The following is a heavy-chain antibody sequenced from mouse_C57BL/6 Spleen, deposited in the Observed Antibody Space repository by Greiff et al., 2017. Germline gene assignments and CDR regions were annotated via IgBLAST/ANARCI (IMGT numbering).Heavy chain of an antibody. CDR2: IHPNSGST. D-gene: IGHD1-1*01. CDR3: SQDGVGHYYAMDY. J-gene: IGHJ4*01. CDR1: GYTFTSYW. Sequence: QVQLQQPGAELVKPGASVKLSCKASGYTFTSYWMHWVKQRPGQGLEWIGMIHPNSGSTNYNEKFKSKATLTVDKSSSTAYMQLSSLTSEDSAVYYCSQDGVGHYYAMDYWGQGTSVTVSS. V-gene: IGHV1-64*01.